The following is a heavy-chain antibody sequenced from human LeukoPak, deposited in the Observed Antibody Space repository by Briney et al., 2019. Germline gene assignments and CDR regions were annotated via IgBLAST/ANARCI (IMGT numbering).Heavy chain of an antibody. CDR2: INHSGST. CDR1: GGSFSGYY. J-gene: IGHJ4*02. D-gene: IGHD6-6*01. Sequence: PSETLSLTCAVYGGSFSGYYWSWIRQPPGKGLEWIGEINHSGSTNYNPSLKSRVTISVDTSKNQFSLKLSPVTAADTAVYYCARQYAAARPFWSWGQGTLVTVSS. CDR3: ARQYAAARPFWS. V-gene: IGHV4-34*01.